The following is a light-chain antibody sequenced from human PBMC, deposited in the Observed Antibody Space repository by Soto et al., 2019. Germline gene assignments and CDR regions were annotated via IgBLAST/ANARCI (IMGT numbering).Light chain of an antibody. Sequence: DIQMTQSPSTLSASVGDRVIIVCRASQSIGSWLAWYQQKPGKAPKLLIYKASTLESGVPSRFSGSGSGTEFTLTIRSLQPDDFATYYCQQYNSYSPTFGQGTRVEIK. V-gene: IGKV1-5*03. J-gene: IGKJ1*01. CDR3: QQYNSYSPT. CDR2: KAS. CDR1: QSIGSW.